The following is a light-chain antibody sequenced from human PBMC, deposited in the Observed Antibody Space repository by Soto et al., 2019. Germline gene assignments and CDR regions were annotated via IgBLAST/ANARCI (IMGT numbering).Light chain of an antibody. CDR1: SSNIGGNS. Sequence: QSVMTQPPSVSAAPGQTVTISCSGSSSNIGGNSVSWYQQLPGTAPKLLIYNNNQRSSGVSDRFSGSKSGASASLAISGLHSEDEGHYFCAAWDDSRNGPQFGGGTKLTVL. CDR3: AAWDDSRNGPQ. CDR2: NNN. V-gene: IGLV1-44*01. J-gene: IGLJ3*02.